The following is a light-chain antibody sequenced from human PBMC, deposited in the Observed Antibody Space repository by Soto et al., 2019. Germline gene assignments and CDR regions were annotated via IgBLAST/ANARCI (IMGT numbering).Light chain of an antibody. CDR1: QSVRNY. J-gene: IGKJ1*01. V-gene: IGKV3-11*01. CDR2: DAS. Sequence: IVLTQSPATLSLSPGETATLSCRASQSVRNYLAWYQQKPGQAPRLLIYDASNRATGIPARFSGSGSGTDFTLTISSLEPEDFAVYYCQQYGSSSWTFGQGTKVDIK. CDR3: QQYGSSSWT.